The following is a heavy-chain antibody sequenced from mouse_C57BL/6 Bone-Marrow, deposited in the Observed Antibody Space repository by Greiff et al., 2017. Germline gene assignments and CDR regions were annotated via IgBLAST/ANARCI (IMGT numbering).Heavy chain of an antibody. Sequence: VQLQHSGAELVRPGASVKLSCTASGFNIKDDYMHWVKQRPEQGLEWIGWIDPENGDTAYASKFQGKATITADTSSNTAYLQLSSLTSEDTAVYYCTTYEYDVGAWFAYWGQGTLVTVSA. CDR2: IDPENGDT. D-gene: IGHD2-4*01. V-gene: IGHV14-4*01. CDR3: TTYEYDVGAWFAY. J-gene: IGHJ3*01. CDR1: GFNIKDDY.